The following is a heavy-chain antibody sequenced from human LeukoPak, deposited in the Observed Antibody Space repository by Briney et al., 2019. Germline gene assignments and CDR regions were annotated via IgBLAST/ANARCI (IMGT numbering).Heavy chain of an antibody. CDR3: ARDVAVAGTDSYYYGMDV. D-gene: IGHD6-19*01. Sequence: ASVKVSCKASGYTFTSYAIHWVRQAPGQRLEWMGWISAGNGNTKYSQNFQGRVTFISNTSATTAFMELSSLRSEDAAVYYCARDVAVAGTDSYYYGMDVWGQGTTVTVSS. V-gene: IGHV1-3*01. CDR1: GYTFTSYA. J-gene: IGHJ6*02. CDR2: ISAGNGNT.